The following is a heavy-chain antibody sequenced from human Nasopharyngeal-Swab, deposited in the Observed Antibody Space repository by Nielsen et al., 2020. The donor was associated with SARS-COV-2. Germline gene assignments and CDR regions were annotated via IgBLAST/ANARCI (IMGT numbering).Heavy chain of an antibody. CDR3: ARDSWDNTAMVKYYFDY. Sequence: ASVKVSCKVSGYTLTELSMHWVRQAPGKGLEWMGGFDPEDGETIYAQKFQGRVTMTEDTSTDTAYMELSSLRSDDTAVYYCARDSWDNTAMVKYYFDYWGQGTLVTVSS. D-gene: IGHD5-18*01. V-gene: IGHV1-24*01. J-gene: IGHJ4*02. CDR1: GYTLTELS. CDR2: FDPEDGET.